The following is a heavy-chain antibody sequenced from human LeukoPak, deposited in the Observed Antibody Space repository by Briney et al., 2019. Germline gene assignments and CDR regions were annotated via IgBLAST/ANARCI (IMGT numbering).Heavy chain of an antibody. Sequence: SETLSLTCTVSGGSISSYYWSWIRQPPGKGLEWIAYIYYSGSTNYKPSLKSRVTISVDTSKNQFSLKLSSVTAADTAVYYCARGGYYGSGNDFRFDPWGQGTLVTVSS. CDR2: IYYSGST. CDR1: GGSISSYY. D-gene: IGHD3-10*01. V-gene: IGHV4-59*01. CDR3: ARGGYYGSGNDFRFDP. J-gene: IGHJ5*02.